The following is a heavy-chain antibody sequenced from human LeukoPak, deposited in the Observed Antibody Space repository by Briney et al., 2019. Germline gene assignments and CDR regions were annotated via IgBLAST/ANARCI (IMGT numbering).Heavy chain of an antibody. J-gene: IGHJ4*02. V-gene: IGHV4-59*08. D-gene: IGHD3-3*01. Sequence: PSETLSLTCTVSGGSISSYYWSWIRQPPGKGLEWIGYIYYSGSTNYNPSLKSRVTISVDTSKNQFSLKLSSVTAADTAVYYCARGGVLRLPGGSEGYFDNWGQGTLVTVSS. CDR1: GGSISSYY. CDR2: IYYSGST. CDR3: ARGGVLRLPGGSEGYFDN.